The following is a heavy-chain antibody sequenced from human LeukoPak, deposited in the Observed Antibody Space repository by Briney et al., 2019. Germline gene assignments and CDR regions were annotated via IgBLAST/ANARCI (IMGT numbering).Heavy chain of an antibody. D-gene: IGHD7-27*01. Sequence: GGSLRLSCTASGFSLSNSWMSWVRQAPGTGLEWVANINQDGSEKHYVDSVKGRFTISRDNAKNSLYLQMNSLRAEDTAVYYCARDLNWETYWGQGTLVSVSS. J-gene: IGHJ4*02. V-gene: IGHV3-7*01. CDR2: INQDGSEK. CDR1: GFSLSNSW. CDR3: ARDLNWETY.